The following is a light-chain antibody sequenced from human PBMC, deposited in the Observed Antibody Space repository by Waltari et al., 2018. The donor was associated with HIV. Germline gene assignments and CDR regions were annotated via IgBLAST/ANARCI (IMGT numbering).Light chain of an antibody. V-gene: IGLV2-14*03. CDR1: NTDIGAFDL. J-gene: IGLJ3*02. Sequence: QSALTQPASVSGSPGQSVTISSTGGNTDIGAFDLVSWYQQRPGEAPQLIIFGVTSRPSGVSSRFSGFKSGHTASLTISGLHDGDEAYYFCSSYSTLKTILFGGGTKLTV. CDR3: SSYSTLKTIL. CDR2: GVT.